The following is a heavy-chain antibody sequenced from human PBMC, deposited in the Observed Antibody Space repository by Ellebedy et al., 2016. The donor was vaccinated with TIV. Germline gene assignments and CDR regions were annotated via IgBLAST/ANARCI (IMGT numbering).Heavy chain of an antibody. D-gene: IGHD3-3*01. J-gene: IGHJ3*02. CDR2: IYYSGST. V-gene: IGHV4-30-4*02. CDR3: ARRKITIFGVTDAFDI. Sequence: MPSETLSLTCTVSGGSISSGDYYWSWIRQPPGKGLEWIGYIYYSGSTYYNPSLKSRVTISVDTSKNQFSLRLSSVTAADTAVYYCARRKITIFGVTDAFDIWGQGTVVTVSS. CDR1: GGSISSGDYY.